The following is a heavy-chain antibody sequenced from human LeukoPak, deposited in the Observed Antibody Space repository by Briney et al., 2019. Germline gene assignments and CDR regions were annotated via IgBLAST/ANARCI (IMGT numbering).Heavy chain of an antibody. V-gene: IGHV3-23*01. D-gene: IGHD6-19*01. CDR1: GFTFSSYV. CDR2: IGGGGYST. CDR3: AKGSVSMAGTPGDV. J-gene: IGHJ6*02. Sequence: GGSLRLSCAASGFTFSSYVMNWVRQAPGKGLEWVPTIGGGGYSTYYADSVKGRFTISRDNSKNTLFLQMNSLRAEDTAIYYCAKGSVSMAGTPGDVWGQGTTVTVSS.